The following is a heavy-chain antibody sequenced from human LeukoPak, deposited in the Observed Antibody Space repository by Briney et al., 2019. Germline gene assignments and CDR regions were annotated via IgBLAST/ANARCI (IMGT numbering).Heavy chain of an antibody. Sequence: SETLSLTCAVYGGSFSGYYWSWIRQPPGKGLEWIGEINHSGSTNYNPSLKSRVTISVDTSKNQFSLRLSSVTAADTAVYYCARDGQFGGYRGFWYFDLWGRGTLVTVSS. CDR2: INHSGST. CDR1: GGSFSGYY. V-gene: IGHV4-34*01. J-gene: IGHJ2*01. CDR3: ARDGQFGGYRGFWYFDL. D-gene: IGHD5-12*01.